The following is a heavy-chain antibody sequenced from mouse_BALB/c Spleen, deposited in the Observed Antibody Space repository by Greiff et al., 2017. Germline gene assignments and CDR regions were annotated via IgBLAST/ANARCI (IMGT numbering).Heavy chain of an antibody. CDR3: ARWLLGY. V-gene: IGHV14-3*02. CDR1: GFNIKDTY. D-gene: IGHD2-3*01. CDR2: IDPANGNT. Sequence: EVMLVESGAELVKPGASVKLSCTASGFNIKDTYMHWVKQRPEQGLEWIGRIDPANGNTKYDPKFQGKATITADTSSNTAYLQLSSLTSEDTAVYYCARWLLGYWGQGTTLTVSS. J-gene: IGHJ2*01.